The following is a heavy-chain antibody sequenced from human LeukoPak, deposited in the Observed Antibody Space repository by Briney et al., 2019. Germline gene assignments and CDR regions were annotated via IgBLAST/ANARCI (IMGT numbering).Heavy chain of an antibody. D-gene: IGHD4-17*01. Sequence: SETLSLTCTVSGGSISSYYWSWIRQPPGKGLEWIGYIYYSGSTNYNPSLKSRVTISVDTSKNQFSLKLSSVTAADTAVYYCARDKTVTTSSPYYYXGXDVWGQGTTVTVSS. J-gene: IGHJ6*02. V-gene: IGHV4-59*01. CDR1: GGSISSYY. CDR3: ARDKTVTTSSPYYYXGXDV. CDR2: IYYSGST.